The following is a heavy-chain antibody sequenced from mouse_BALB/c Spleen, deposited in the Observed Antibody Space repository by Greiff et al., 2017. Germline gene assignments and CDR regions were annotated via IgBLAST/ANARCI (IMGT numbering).Heavy chain of an antibody. CDR2: IYYSGTI. CDR1: GISITTGNYR. J-gene: IGHJ1*01. D-gene: IGHD2-4*01. V-gene: IGHV3-5*02. Sequence: EVKLVESGPGLVKPSQTVSLTCTVTGISITTGNYRWSWIRQFPGNKLEWIGYIYYSGTITYNPSLTSRTTITRDTSKNQFFLEMNSLTAEDTATYYCARETYYDYWYFDVWGAGTTVTVSS. CDR3: ARETYYDYWYFDV.